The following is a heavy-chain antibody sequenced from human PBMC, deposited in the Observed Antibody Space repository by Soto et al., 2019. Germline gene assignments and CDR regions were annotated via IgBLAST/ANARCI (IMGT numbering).Heavy chain of an antibody. CDR3: ARAVGETRYDAFDI. J-gene: IGHJ3*02. Sequence: GGSLRLSCAASGFTFSSYSMNWVRQAPGKGLEWVSYISSSSSTIYYADSVKGRFTISRDNAKNSLYLQMNSLRDEDTVVYYCARAVGETRYDAFDIWGQGTMVTVSS. D-gene: IGHD1-26*01. CDR1: GFTFSSYS. CDR2: ISSSSSTI. V-gene: IGHV3-48*02.